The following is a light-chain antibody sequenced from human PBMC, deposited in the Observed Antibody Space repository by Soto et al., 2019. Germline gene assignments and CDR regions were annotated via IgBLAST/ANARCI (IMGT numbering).Light chain of an antibody. CDR3: QDHNSWPLT. J-gene: IGKJ4*01. V-gene: IGKV3-11*01. Sequence: EIVLTQSPATLSLSPAERATLSCRASQSVRSYLAWYQQKPGQAPRLLIYDTSNSATGTPARFGGSGSGTSFTLTISSLEPEDFAVYYGQDHNSWPLTFGGGTKVEIK. CDR1: QSVRSY. CDR2: DTS.